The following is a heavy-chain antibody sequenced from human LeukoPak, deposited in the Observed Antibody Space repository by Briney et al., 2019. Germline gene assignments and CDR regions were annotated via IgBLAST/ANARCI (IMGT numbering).Heavy chain of an antibody. Sequence: SQTLSLTCAISGDGVSSNSASWNWIRQSPSRGLEWLGSTFYRSKWYNDYAVSVKSRITINPDTSKNQLSLQLNSVTSEDTAVYYCARGKAVSGSPTSFFDHWGQGMLVTVSS. CDR1: GDGVSSNSAS. V-gene: IGHV6-1*01. CDR3: ARGKAVSGSPTSFFDH. D-gene: IGHD6-19*01. J-gene: IGHJ4*02. CDR2: TFYRSKWYN.